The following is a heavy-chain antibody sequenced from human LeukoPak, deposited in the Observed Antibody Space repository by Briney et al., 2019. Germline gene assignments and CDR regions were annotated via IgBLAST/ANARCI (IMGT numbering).Heavy chain of an antibody. V-gene: IGHV3-21*01. CDR3: AKDGGRSETYYFDY. D-gene: IGHD2-15*01. Sequence: GGSLRLSCEGSGFTFSSYSMNWVRQAPGKGLEWVSFISSSRSYIYYADSVKGRFTISRDNSKNTLYLQMNSLRAEDTAVYYCAKDGGRSETYYFDYWGQGTLVTVSS. CDR1: GFTFSSYS. CDR2: ISSSRSYI. J-gene: IGHJ4*02.